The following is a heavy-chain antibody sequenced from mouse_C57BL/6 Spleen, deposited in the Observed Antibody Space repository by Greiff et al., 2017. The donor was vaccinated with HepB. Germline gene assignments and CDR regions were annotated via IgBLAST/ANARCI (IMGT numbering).Heavy chain of an antibody. D-gene: IGHD2-1*01. CDR2: IDPETGGT. J-gene: IGHJ4*01. Sequence: VQLQQPGAELVRPGASVTLSCKASGYTFTDYEMHWVKQTLVHGLEWIGAIDPETGGTAYNQKFKGKAILTADKSSSTAYMELRSLTSEDSAVYYCTRLYYGNYAMDYWGQGTSVTVSS. CDR3: TRLYYGNYAMDY. V-gene: IGHV1-15*01. CDR1: GYTFTDYE.